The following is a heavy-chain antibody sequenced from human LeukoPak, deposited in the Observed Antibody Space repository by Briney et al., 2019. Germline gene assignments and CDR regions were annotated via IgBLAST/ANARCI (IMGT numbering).Heavy chain of an antibody. J-gene: IGHJ4*02. CDR1: GFTFGSYS. CDR2: ICGNGTSI. CDR3: SKPQSSRPGDFDY. V-gene: IGHV3-21*01. Sequence: GGSLRLSCTASGFTFGSYSMHWVRQGPGRGLEWISSICGNGTSIKFANSLKGRFSVSRDNAKSSVYLHLSSLRAEDSGIYYCSKPQSSRPGDFDYWGQGLLVTVTS. D-gene: IGHD1-14*01.